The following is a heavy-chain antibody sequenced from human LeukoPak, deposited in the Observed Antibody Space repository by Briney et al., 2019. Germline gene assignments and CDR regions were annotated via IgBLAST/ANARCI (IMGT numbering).Heavy chain of an antibody. CDR1: GGTFSSYA. V-gene: IGHV1-69*05. D-gene: IGHD1-14*01. J-gene: IGHJ4*02. CDR2: IIPIFGTA. CDR3: ARGETGTTSSVSPAY. Sequence: SVKVSYKASGGTFSSYAISWVRQAPGQGLERMGGIIPIFGTANYAQKFQGRVTITTDESTSTAYMELSSLRSEDTAVYYCARGETGTTSSVSPAYWGQGTLVTVSS.